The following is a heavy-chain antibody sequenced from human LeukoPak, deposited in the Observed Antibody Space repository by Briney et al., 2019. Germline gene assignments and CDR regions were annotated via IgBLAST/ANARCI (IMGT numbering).Heavy chain of an antibody. J-gene: IGHJ4*02. CDR1: GYTFTSNY. V-gene: IGHV1-46*01. Sequence: ASVKVSCKASGYTFTSNYIHWVRQAPGEGLEWMGMIYPRDGSTSCAQKFQGRVTVTRDTSTSTVHMELSGLRSEDTAVYYCAREQEGFDYWGQGTLVTVSS. CDR2: IYPRDGST. CDR3: AREQEGFDY.